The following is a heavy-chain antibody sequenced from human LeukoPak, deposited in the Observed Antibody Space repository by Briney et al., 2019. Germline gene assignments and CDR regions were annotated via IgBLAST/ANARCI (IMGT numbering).Heavy chain of an antibody. CDR2: IASAGDT. CDR3: VRGGETGFDY. D-gene: IGHD3-10*01. V-gene: IGHV3-13*01. J-gene: IGHJ4*02. CDR1: GFTFSRYD. Sequence: GGSLRLSCAASGFTFSRYDMHWVRQATGKGLEGVSGIASAGDTFYVASVKGRFTISRENAKNSLYLQMNSLRAGDTAVYYCVRGGETGFDYWGQGTLVTVSS.